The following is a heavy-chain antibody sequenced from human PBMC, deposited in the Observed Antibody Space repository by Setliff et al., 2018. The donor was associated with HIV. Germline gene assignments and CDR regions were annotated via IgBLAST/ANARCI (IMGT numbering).Heavy chain of an antibody. J-gene: IGHJ4*02. CDR1: GGSVSSGSYY. V-gene: IGHV4-61*01. D-gene: IGHD4-17*01. Sequence: SETLSLTCTVSGGSVSSGSYYWSWNRQPPGKGLEWIGYIYYSGSTNYNSALKSRVTISIDTSKNQFSLKLTSVTASDTAVYYCARAAAGNTGPFDLWGQGSPVTVSS. CDR2: IYYSGST. CDR3: ARAAAGNTGPFDL.